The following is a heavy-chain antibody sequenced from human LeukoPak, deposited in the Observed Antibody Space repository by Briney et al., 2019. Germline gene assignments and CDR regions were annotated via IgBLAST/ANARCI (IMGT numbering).Heavy chain of an antibody. Sequence: SETLSLTCAVYGGSFSGYYWSWIRQPPGKGLEWIGEINHSGSTNYNPSLKSRVTISVDTSKNQFSLKLSSVTAADTAVYYCARRRDGYNLGLVPSYYSDYWGQGTLVTVSS. CDR1: GGSFSGYY. CDR2: INHSGST. V-gene: IGHV4-34*01. J-gene: IGHJ4*02. D-gene: IGHD5-24*01. CDR3: ARRRDGYNLGLVPSYYSDY.